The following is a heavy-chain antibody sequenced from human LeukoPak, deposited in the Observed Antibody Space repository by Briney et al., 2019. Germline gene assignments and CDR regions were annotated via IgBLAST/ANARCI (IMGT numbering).Heavy chain of an antibody. D-gene: IGHD5-12*01. CDR3: ARTLDIVATMGSNWFDP. CDR2: IYYSGST. CDR1: GGSISSYY. V-gene: IGHV4-59*08. J-gene: IGHJ5*02. Sequence: PSETLSLTCTVSGGSISSYYWSWIRQPPGKGLEWIGYIYYSGSTNYNPSLKSRVTISVDTSKNQFSLKLSSVTAADTAVYYCARTLDIVATMGSNWFDPWGLGTLVTVSS.